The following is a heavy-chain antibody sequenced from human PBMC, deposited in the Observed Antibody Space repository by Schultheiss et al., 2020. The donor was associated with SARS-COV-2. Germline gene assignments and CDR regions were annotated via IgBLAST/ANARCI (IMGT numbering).Heavy chain of an antibody. CDR3: ARDTYYYDSSGYLFDY. V-gene: IGHV4-59*01. D-gene: IGHD3-22*01. CDR2: IYYSGST. CDR1: GGSISSYY. Sequence: SETLSLTCTVSGGSISSYYWSWIRQPPGKGLEWIGYIYYSGSTNYNPSLKSRVTISVDTSKNQFSLKLSSVTAADTAVYYCARDTYYYDSSGYLFDYWGQGTLVTVSS. J-gene: IGHJ4*02.